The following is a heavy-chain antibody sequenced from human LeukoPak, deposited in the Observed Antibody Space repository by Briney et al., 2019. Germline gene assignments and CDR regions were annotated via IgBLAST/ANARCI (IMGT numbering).Heavy chain of an antibody. CDR2: ISGSRGTT. CDR3: AKVRWQLPNYFDY. D-gene: IGHD2-15*01. CDR1: GFTFSSYD. V-gene: IGHV3-23*01. Sequence: GGSLRLSCAASGFTFSSYDMSWVRQAPGKGLEWVSAISGSRGTTYYADSVKGRFTISRDNSKNMVYLQMNSLRAEDTAVYYCAKVRWQLPNYFDYWGQGTLVTVSS. J-gene: IGHJ4*02.